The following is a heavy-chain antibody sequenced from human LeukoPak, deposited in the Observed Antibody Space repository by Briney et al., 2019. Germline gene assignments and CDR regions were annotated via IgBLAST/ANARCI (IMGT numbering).Heavy chain of an antibody. V-gene: IGHV4-39*07. D-gene: IGHD6-19*01. CDR3: TRDVDASGRYQAYYYSYMDV. Sequence: SETLSLTCTVSGGSISSSTYYWGWIRQPPGKGLEWIGEINHSGSTNYNPSLKSRVIMSVDTSKNQFSLRLTSMTAADTATYFCTRDVDASGRYQAYYYSYMDVWGSGITVTVSS. CDR2: INHSGST. J-gene: IGHJ6*03. CDR1: GGSISSSTYY.